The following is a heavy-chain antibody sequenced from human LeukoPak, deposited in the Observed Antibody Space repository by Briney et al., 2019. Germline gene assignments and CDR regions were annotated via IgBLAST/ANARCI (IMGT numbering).Heavy chain of an antibody. CDR3: AKASGLPYHAFDI. J-gene: IGHJ3*02. V-gene: IGHV4-34*01. CDR2: INHSGST. Sequence: RASETLSLTCAVYGGSFSGYYWSWIRQPPGKGLEWIGEINHSGSTNYNPSLKSRVTISLDTSKNQFSLKLSSVTAADTAVYYCAKASGLPYHAFDIWGQGTLVTVSS. CDR1: GGSFSGYY. D-gene: IGHD3-9*01.